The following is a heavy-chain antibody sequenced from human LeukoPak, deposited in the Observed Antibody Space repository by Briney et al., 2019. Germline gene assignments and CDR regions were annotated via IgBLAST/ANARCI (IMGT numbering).Heavy chain of an antibody. D-gene: IGHD3-3*01. J-gene: IGHJ4*02. CDR3: ARGGGDS. CDR2: ITQEESER. Sequence: GGSLRLSCAASGFTFSSYDMSWVRQAPGKGLEWVAMITQEESERYYVDSVKGRFIISRDNVKSSLYLQMNSLRAEDTAEYYCARGGGDSWGQGTLVTVSS. CDR1: GFTFSSYD. V-gene: IGHV3-7*01.